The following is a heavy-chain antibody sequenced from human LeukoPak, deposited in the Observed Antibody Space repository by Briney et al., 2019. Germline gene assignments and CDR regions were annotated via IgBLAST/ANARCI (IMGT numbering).Heavy chain of an antibody. CDR3: AKVGVLPAAFEY. CDR2: ISGKGDIT. CDR1: GFTFSSYA. J-gene: IGHJ4*02. D-gene: IGHD2-2*01. V-gene: IGHV3-23*01. Sequence: GGSLRLSCAASGFTFSSYAMSWVRQAPGKGLEWVSIISGKGDITYYADSVKGRFTISRDNSKNTLYLQMNSLRAEDTAVYYCAKVGVLPAAFEYWGQGTLVTVSA.